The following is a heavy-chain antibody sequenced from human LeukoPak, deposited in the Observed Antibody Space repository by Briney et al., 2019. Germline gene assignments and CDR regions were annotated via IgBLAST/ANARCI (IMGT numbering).Heavy chain of an antibody. D-gene: IGHD3-22*01. J-gene: IGHJ4*02. CDR1: GLTFSSYA. CDR2: IYSGGST. Sequence: GGSLRLSCAASGLTFSSYAMHWARQAPGKGLEWVSVIYSGGSTYYAGSVKGRFTISRDNSKNTLYLQMNSLRAEDTAVYYCARDRAGSSGYYFYFDYWGQGTLVTVSS. CDR3: ARDRAGSSGYYFYFDY. V-gene: IGHV3-66*01.